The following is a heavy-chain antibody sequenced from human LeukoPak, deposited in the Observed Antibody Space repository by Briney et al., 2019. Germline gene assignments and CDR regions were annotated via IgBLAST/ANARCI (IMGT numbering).Heavy chain of an antibody. Sequence: ASVKVSCKASGYTFTGYYMHWVRQAPGQGLEWMGWINPNSGGTNYAQKFQGRVTMTRDTSISTAYMELSRLRSDDTAVYYCARDLVHYYDSSGYYYFDYWGQGILVTVSS. J-gene: IGHJ4*02. CDR3: ARDLVHYYDSSGYYYFDY. CDR2: INPNSGGT. CDR1: GYTFTGYY. D-gene: IGHD3-22*01. V-gene: IGHV1-2*02.